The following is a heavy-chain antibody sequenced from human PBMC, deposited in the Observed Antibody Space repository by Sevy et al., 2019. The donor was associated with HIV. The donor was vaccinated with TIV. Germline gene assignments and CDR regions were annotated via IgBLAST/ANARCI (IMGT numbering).Heavy chain of an antibody. CDR2: INSDGSNT. J-gene: IGHJ4*01. D-gene: IGHD3-22*01. CDR1: GFSFRSYW. Sequence: GGSLRLSCAASGFSFRSYWMHWVRQAPGKGLVWVSRINSDGSNTNSADSVKGRFIISRDNAKNTLYLQMNSLRVEDMAVYYCAREDYDSRGYIFDFRGHGILVTVSS. V-gene: IGHV3-74*01. CDR3: AREDYDSRGYIFDF.